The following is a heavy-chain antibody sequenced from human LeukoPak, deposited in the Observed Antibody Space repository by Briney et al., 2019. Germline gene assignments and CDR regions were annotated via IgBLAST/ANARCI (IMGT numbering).Heavy chain of an antibody. CDR2: IYYSGNT. CDR3: ARAHSIAARHRKFYFMDV. D-gene: IGHD6-6*01. Sequence: SETLSLTCTVSGGSISSTSYYWGWIRQPPGKGLEWIGSIYYSGNTYYNPSLKSRVTISIDTSKNQFSLKLSSVTAADTAVFYCARAHSIAARHRKFYFMDVWGKGTTVTVSS. CDR1: GGSISSTSYY. J-gene: IGHJ6*03. V-gene: IGHV4-39*07.